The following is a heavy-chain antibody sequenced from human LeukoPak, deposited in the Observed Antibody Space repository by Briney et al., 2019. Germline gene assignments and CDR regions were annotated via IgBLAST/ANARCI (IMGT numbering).Heavy chain of an antibody. CDR1: GLTFSSYG. J-gene: IGHJ4*02. Sequence: HPGRSLRLSCAVSGLTFSSYGMHWVRQAPGKGLEWVAVIWFDGSNKYYADSVKGRFTISRDNSKNTLYLQMNSLRAEDTAVYYCAREGAAAFDCWGQGTLVTVSS. CDR3: AREGAAAFDC. V-gene: IGHV3-33*01. CDR2: IWFDGSNK. D-gene: IGHD6-13*01.